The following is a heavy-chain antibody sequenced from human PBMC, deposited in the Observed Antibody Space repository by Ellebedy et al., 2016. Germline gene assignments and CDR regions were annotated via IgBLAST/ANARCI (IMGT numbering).Heavy chain of an antibody. CDR3: AKDRFYGSGSYSDC. CDR1: GFTFSSYA. Sequence: GESLKISCAASGFTFSSYAMSWVRQAPGKGLEWVSAISGSGDSTYNVDSVKGRFTISRDNSKNTLYLQMNSLRAEYTAVYYCAKDRFYGSGSYSDCWGQGTLVTVSS. CDR2: ISGSGDST. D-gene: IGHD3-10*01. J-gene: IGHJ4*02. V-gene: IGHV3-23*01.